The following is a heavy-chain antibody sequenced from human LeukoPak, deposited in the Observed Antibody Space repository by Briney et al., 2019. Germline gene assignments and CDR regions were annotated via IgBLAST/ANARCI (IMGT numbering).Heavy chain of an antibody. CDR2: IKNDGYET. Sequence: GGSLRLSCAASGFTFSCYWMHWVRQAPGKGLMWVSRIKNDGYETNYADSVKGRFTISRDNAKNTLYLQMNSLTVEDTAVYYCASDRVYYGLDVWGQGTTVSVSS. CDR1: GFTFSCYW. CDR3: ASDRVYYGLDV. V-gene: IGHV3-74*01. J-gene: IGHJ6*02.